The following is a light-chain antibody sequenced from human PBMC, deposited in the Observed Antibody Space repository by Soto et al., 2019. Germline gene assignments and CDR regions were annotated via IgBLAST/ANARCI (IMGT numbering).Light chain of an antibody. Sequence: DIQMTQSPSSLSASVGDRVTITCRASQSISTYLHWYQQKPGTAPKLLTYATSNLQSGVPSRFSGSGSGTDFTLTINSLQPEDSATYYCQQAYSTPWTFGQGTKVEIK. J-gene: IGKJ1*01. CDR2: ATS. CDR1: QSISTY. CDR3: QQAYSTPWT. V-gene: IGKV1-39*01.